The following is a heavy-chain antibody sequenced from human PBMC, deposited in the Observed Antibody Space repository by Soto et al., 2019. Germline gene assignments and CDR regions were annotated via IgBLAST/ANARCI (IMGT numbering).Heavy chain of an antibody. CDR3: AKVDSHDFWSGYYFDY. J-gene: IGHJ4*02. D-gene: IGHD3-3*01. CDR1: GFTCSSYA. V-gene: IGHV3-23*01. CDR2: ISGSGGST. Sequence: EVQLLESGGGLVQPGGSLRLSCAASGFTCSSYAMSWVRQAPGKGLEWVSAISGSGGSTYYADSVKGRFTISRDNSKNTLYLQMNSLRAEDTAVYYCAKVDSHDFWSGYYFDYWGQGTLVTVSS.